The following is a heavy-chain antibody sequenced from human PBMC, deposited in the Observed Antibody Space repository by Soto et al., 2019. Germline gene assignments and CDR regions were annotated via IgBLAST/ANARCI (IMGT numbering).Heavy chain of an antibody. J-gene: IGHJ3*02. Sequence: GGSLRLSCAASGFTFSSYSMNWVRQAPGKGLEWVSYISSSSSTIYYADSVKGRFTISRDNAKNSLYLQMNSLRDEDTAVYYCARGKEDDYSNYPIAFDIWGQGTMVTVSS. V-gene: IGHV3-48*02. CDR3: ARGKEDDYSNYPIAFDI. D-gene: IGHD4-4*01. CDR1: GFTFSSYS. CDR2: ISSSSSTI.